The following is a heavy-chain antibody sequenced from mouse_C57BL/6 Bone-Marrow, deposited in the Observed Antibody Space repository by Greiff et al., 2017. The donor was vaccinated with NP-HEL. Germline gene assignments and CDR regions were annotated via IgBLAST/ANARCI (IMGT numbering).Heavy chain of an antibody. V-gene: IGHV1-81*01. J-gene: IGHJ2*01. Sequence: VMLVESGAELARPGASVKLSCKASGYTFTSYGISWVKQRTGQGLEWIGEIYPRSGNTYYNEKFKGKATLTADKSSSTAYMELRSLTSEDSAVYFCARWYYGLYYFDYWGQGTTLTVSS. CDR3: ARWYYGLYYFDY. CDR1: GYTFTSYG. CDR2: IYPRSGNT. D-gene: IGHD1-1*01.